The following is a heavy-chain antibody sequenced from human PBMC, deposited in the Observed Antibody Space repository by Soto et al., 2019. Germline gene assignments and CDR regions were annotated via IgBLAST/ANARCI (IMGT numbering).Heavy chain of an antibody. V-gene: IGHV3-30*18. J-gene: IGHJ4*02. CDR3: AKVAWSGYNDY. Sequence: QVQLVESGGGVVQPGRSLRLSCAASGFTFSSYGMHWVRQSPGKGLEWGAVISYDGRNKYYADSVKGRFTISRDNCKNTLYLQMNSLRAEDTAVYYCAKVAWSGYNDYWGQGTLVTVS. D-gene: IGHD3-3*01. CDR1: GFTFSSYG. CDR2: ISYDGRNK.